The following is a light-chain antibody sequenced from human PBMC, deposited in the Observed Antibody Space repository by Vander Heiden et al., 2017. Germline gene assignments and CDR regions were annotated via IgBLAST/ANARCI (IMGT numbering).Light chain of an antibody. CDR3: QQDNNAPWT. J-gene: IGKJ1*01. CDR2: DAS. V-gene: IGKV1-27*01. CDR1: QDISNY. Sequence: DIQMTTPPSSLYASVGDRVTITCRASQDISNYLAWYQQKPGKAPKLLIYDASTWESGVPARFSGSGSGTDFTLTISSLQPEDVATYYCQQDNNAPWTFGQGTKVEIK.